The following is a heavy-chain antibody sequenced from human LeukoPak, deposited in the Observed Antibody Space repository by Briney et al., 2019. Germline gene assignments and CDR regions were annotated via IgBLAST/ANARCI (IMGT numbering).Heavy chain of an antibody. Sequence: PGGSLRLSCAASGFTVSSNYTSWVRQAPGKGLEWVSLIYSDGSTYYADSVKGRFSISRHNSKDTLYLQMNSLRAEDTAVYYCAISSSGDNGYYYGMDVWGQGTTVTVSS. CDR1: GFTVSSNY. D-gene: IGHD3-3*01. V-gene: IGHV3-53*04. J-gene: IGHJ6*02. CDR3: AISSSGDNGYYYGMDV. CDR2: IYSDGST.